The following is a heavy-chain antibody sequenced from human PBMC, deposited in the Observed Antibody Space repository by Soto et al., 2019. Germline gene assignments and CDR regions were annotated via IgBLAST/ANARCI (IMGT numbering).Heavy chain of an antibody. Sequence: PGESLKISCKGSGYSFTSYWITWVRQMPGKGLERTGRFAASDSSTNYSPSFRGHVTIPSARSTITAYLQWSSLKASDTAMYYFARVVKMATPHKYYFDYWGQGTLVTVSS. J-gene: IGHJ4*02. CDR1: GYSFTSYW. CDR2: FAASDSST. D-gene: IGHD2-15*01. CDR3: ARVVKMATPHKYYFDY. V-gene: IGHV5-10-1*01.